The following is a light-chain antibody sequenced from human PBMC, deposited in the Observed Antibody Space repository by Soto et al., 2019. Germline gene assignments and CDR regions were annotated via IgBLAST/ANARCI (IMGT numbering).Light chain of an antibody. J-gene: IGKJ1*01. V-gene: IGKV2-28*01. CDR2: LGS. Sequence: DIVMTQSPLSLPVTPGEPASSSCRSSQSLLHSNGYNYLDWYLQKPGQSPQLLIYLGSNRASGVPERFSGRGSGTDFTLKISRVEAEDVGVYYGMQALQSLRTFGQGTKVEIK. CDR3: MQALQSLRT. CDR1: QSLLHSNGYNY.